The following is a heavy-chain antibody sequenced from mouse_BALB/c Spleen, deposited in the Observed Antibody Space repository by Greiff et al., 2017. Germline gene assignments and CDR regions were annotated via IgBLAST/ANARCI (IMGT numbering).Heavy chain of an antibody. CDR2: IYPGDGDT. V-gene: IGHV1-82*01. CDR1: GYAFSSSW. D-gene: IGHD1-1*02. J-gene: IGHJ4*01. Sequence: VQLQQSGPELVKPGASVKISCKASGYAFSSSWMNWVKQRPGQGLEWIVRIYPGDGDTNYNGKFKGKATLTSDKSSSTAYMQLSSLTSVDSAVYFCARRGGNYAMDYWGQGTSVTVSS. CDR3: ARRGGNYAMDY.